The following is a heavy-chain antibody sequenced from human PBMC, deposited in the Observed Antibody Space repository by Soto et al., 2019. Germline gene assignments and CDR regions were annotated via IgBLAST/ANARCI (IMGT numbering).Heavy chain of an antibody. J-gene: IGHJ6*02. CDR3: ARDQNDNYYYYGMDV. V-gene: IGHV4-31*03. CDR2: IYYSGST. D-gene: IGHD3-9*01. CDR1: GGSISSGGYY. Sequence: SETLSLTCTVSGGSISSGGYYWSWIRQHPGKGLEWIGYIYYSGSTYYNPSLKSRVTISVDTSKNQFSLKLSSVTAADTAVYYCARDQNDNYYYYGMDVWGQGTTVTVS.